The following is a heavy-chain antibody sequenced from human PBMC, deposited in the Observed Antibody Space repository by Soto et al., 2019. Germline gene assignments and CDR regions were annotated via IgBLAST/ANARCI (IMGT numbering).Heavy chain of an antibody. CDR2: ISYDGSDK. D-gene: IGHD6-13*01. CDR3: GAGQYFSDY. Sequence: QVQLVESGGGVVQPGRSLRLSCAASGFTFSSYGMHWVRQAPGKGLEWVALISYDGSDKYYADSAKGRFTISRDNSKNTLYLQMNSLRVEDTAVYYCGAGQYFSDYWGQGTLVTVSS. CDR1: GFTFSSYG. J-gene: IGHJ4*02. V-gene: IGHV3-30*03.